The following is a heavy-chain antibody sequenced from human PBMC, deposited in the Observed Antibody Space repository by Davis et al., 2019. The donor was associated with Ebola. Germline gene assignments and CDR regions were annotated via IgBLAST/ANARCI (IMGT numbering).Heavy chain of an antibody. CDR2: IYTSGST. Sequence: PSETLSLTCTVSGGSISSYYRSWIRQPAGKGLEWIGRIYTSGSTNYNPSLKSRVTMSVDTSKNQFSLKLSSVTAADTAVYYCARLSIAARGPYYYYGMDVWGQGTTVTVSS. V-gene: IGHV4-4*07. CDR3: ARLSIAARGPYYYYGMDV. D-gene: IGHD6-6*01. CDR1: GGSISSYY. J-gene: IGHJ6*02.